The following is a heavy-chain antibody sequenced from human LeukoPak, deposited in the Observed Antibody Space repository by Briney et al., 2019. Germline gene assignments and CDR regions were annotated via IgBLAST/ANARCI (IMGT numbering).Heavy chain of an antibody. V-gene: IGHV4-34*01. Sequence: SETLSLTCAVYGGSFSGYYWSWIRQPPGKGLEWIGEINHSGSTNYNPSLKSRGTISVDTSKNQFSLKLSSVTAAATAVYYCASVRAQQAKHRRDYWGQGTLVTVSS. CDR2: INHSGST. J-gene: IGHJ4*02. D-gene: IGHD6-13*01. CDR1: GGSFSGYY. CDR3: ASVRAQQAKHRRDY.